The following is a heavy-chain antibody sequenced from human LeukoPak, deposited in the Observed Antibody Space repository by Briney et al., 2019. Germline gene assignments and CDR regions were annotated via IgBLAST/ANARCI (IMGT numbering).Heavy chain of an antibody. V-gene: IGHV3-15*01. CDR3: VGRPWNFDY. D-gene: IGHD1-1*01. CDR2: VKSKNDGGST. J-gene: IGHJ4*02. CDR1: GFTFSSYW. Sequence: GGSLRLSCAASGFTFSSYWMHWVRQAPGKGLEWVGRVKSKNDGGSTDYAAPVKGRFFISRDDSRGTLSLEMNSLKIEDTAVYFCVGRPWNFDYWGQGTLVTVSS.